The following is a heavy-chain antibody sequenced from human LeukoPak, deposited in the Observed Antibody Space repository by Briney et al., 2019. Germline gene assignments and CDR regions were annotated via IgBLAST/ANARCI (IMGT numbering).Heavy chain of an antibody. CDR1: GFTVSSYG. CDR3: ARDIAADDAFDI. J-gene: IGHJ3*02. CDR2: IRGSGGST. D-gene: IGHD6-25*01. V-gene: IGHV3-23*01. Sequence: PGGSLRLSCAASGFTVSSYGMSWVRQAPGKGLEWVSAIRGSGGSTYYADSVKGRFTISRDKSKNTLYLQMNSLRAEDTAVYYCARDIAADDAFDIWGQGTMVTVSS.